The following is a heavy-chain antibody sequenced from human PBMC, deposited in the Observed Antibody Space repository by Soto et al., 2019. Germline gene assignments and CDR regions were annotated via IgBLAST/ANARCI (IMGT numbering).Heavy chain of an antibody. D-gene: IGHD3-10*01. CDR1: GFTFSDYY. CDR3: ARGGTGWFGDPADFDY. Sequence: QVQLVESGGGLVKPGGSLRLSCAASGFTFSDYYMSWIRQAPGKGLEWVSYISSSSSYTNYADSVKGRFTISRDNXKNXLYLQRNSLRAEDTAVYYCARGGTGWFGDPADFDYWGQGTLVTVSS. V-gene: IGHV3-11*05. J-gene: IGHJ4*02. CDR2: ISSSSSYT.